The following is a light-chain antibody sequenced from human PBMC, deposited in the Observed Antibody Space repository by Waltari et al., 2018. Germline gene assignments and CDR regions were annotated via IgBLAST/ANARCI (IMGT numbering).Light chain of an antibody. J-gene: IGLJ3*02. V-gene: IGLV1-36*01. CDR1: NSNIGTNA. CDR2: YNN. Sequence: QPMLTQPPSLSGAPRQGVTISCSGSNSNIGTNAVSWYQHLPGQAPKLLIYYNNLVSWGVSDRVSGSKSGTSASLAISRLQSDDEAHYYCATWDDSLRGPVFGGGTKLTVL. CDR3: ATWDDSLRGPV.